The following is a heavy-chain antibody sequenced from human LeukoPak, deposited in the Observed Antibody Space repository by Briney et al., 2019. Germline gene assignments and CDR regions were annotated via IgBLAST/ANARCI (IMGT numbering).Heavy chain of an antibody. V-gene: IGHV3-7*04. Sequence: PGGSLRLSCAASGFTFSSYWMSWVRQAPGKGLEWVANIKQDGSEKYYVDSVKGRFTISRDNAKNSLYLQMNSLRAEDTAVYYCARGAIAHMITFGGVIEVRYYFDYWGQGTLVTVSS. CDR3: ARGAIAHMITFGGVIEVRYYFDY. J-gene: IGHJ4*02. CDR2: IKQDGSEK. D-gene: IGHD3-16*02. CDR1: GFTFSSYW.